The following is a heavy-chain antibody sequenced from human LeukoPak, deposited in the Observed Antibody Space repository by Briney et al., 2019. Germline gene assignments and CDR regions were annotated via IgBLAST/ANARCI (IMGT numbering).Heavy chain of an antibody. CDR1: GFTFSSYA. CDR3: AKALYDFWSGYYIPPFDY. CDR2: IGGSGGST. J-gene: IGHJ4*02. V-gene: IGHV3-23*01. D-gene: IGHD3-3*01. Sequence: GGSLRLSCAASGFTFSSYAMSWVRQAPGKGLEWVSAIGGSGGSTYYADSVKGRFTISRDNSKNTLYLQMNSLRAEDTAVYYCAKALYDFWSGYYIPPFDYWGQGTLVTVSS.